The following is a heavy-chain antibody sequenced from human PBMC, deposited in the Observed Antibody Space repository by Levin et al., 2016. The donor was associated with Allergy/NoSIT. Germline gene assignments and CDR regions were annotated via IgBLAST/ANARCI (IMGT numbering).Heavy chain of an antibody. D-gene: IGHD6-19*01. J-gene: IGHJ4*02. CDR2: INPADSET. CDR3: ARHARGSDWRTLNY. Sequence: GESLKISCKVSGYSSSYYWIAWVRQMPGKGLEWMGIINPADSETRYSPPFQGQVTISADKSINTAYLQWSSLKASDTAMYYCARHARGSDWRTLNYWGQGTLVTVSS. V-gene: IGHV5-51*01. CDR1: GYSSSYYW.